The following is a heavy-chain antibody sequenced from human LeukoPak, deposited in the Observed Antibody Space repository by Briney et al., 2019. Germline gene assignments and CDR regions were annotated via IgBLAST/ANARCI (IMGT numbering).Heavy chain of an antibody. CDR1: GYSISSGYY. Sequence: PSETLSLTCTVSGYSISSGYYWGWIRQPPGKGLEWIGSIYHSGSTYYNPSLKSRVTISVDTSKNQFSLKLSSVTAADTAVYYCARVLVCGVSTSCPPPYYFDYWGQGTLVTVSS. J-gene: IGHJ4*02. V-gene: IGHV4-38-2*02. CDR3: ARVLVCGVSTSCPPPYYFDY. D-gene: IGHD2-2*01. CDR2: IYHSGST.